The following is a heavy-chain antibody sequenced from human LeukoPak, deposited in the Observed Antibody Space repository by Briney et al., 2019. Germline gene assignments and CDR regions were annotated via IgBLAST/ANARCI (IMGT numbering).Heavy chain of an antibody. D-gene: IGHD3-22*01. J-gene: IGHJ5*02. Sequence: GGSLRLSCAASGFTFSSYWMSWVRQAPGKGLEWVANIKQDGSEKYYVDSVKGRFTISRDNAKNSLYLHMNSLRAEDTAVYYCARVGYDSSGYFLNWFDPWGQGTLVTVSS. CDR2: IKQDGSEK. V-gene: IGHV3-7*01. CDR3: ARVGYDSSGYFLNWFDP. CDR1: GFTFSSYW.